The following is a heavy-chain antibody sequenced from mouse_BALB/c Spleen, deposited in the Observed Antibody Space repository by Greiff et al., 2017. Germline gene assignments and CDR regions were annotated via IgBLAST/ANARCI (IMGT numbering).Heavy chain of an antibody. V-gene: IGHV14-3*02. CDR1: GFNIKDTY. Sequence: EVQLVESGAELVKPGASVKLSCTASGFNIKDTYMHWVKQRPEQGLEWIGRIDPANGNTKYDPKFQGKATITADTSSNTAYLQLSSLTSEDTAVYYCAYYRYDGGYAMDYWGQGTSVTVSS. D-gene: IGHD2-14*01. J-gene: IGHJ4*01. CDR3: AYYRYDGGYAMDY. CDR2: IDPANGNT.